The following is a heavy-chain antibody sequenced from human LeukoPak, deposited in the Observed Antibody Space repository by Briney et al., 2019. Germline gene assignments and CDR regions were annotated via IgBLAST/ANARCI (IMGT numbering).Heavy chain of an antibody. J-gene: IGHJ5*02. D-gene: IGHD3-9*01. Sequence: GASVKVSCKASGGTFSSYAISWVRQAPGQGLEWMRGIIPIFGTANYAQKFQGRVTITADESTSTAYMELSSLRSEDTAVYYCARVGDRTLGRYYDILTGYFDPWGQGTLVTVSS. V-gene: IGHV1-69*13. CDR3: ARVGDRTLGRYYDILTGYFDP. CDR2: IIPIFGTA. CDR1: GGTFSSYA.